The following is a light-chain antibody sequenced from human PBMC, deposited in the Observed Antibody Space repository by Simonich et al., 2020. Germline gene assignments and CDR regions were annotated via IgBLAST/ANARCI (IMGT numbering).Light chain of an antibody. J-gene: IGKJ2*01. Sequence: DIVMTQSPDSLAVSLGERATINCKSSQSVLYSSNNKNYLAWYQQKPEQPPKLLIYWASTRESGVPDRCSGSGSGTDFTLTISSLQAEDVAVYYCQQYYSTPPYTFGQGTKLEIK. CDR3: QQYYSTPPYT. V-gene: IGKV4-1*01. CDR2: WAS. CDR1: QSVLYSSNNKNY.